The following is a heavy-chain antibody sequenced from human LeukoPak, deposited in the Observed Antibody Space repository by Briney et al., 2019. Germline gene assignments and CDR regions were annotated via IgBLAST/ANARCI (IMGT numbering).Heavy chain of an antibody. CDR1: GDSISTYY. D-gene: IGHD3-16*01. CDR3: ARGARWFDP. J-gene: IGHJ5*02. Sequence: SETLSLTCTVSGDSISTYYWSWLRQPPGKGLEWIGYIYYSGSTNYNPSLKSRVTISVDTSKKQFSLRLSSVTAADTAVYYCARGARWFDPWGQGTLVTVSS. V-gene: IGHV4-59*01. CDR2: IYYSGST.